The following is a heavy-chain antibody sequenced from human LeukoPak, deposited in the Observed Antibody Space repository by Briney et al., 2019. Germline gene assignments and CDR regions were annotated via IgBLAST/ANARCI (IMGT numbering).Heavy chain of an antibody. V-gene: IGHV3-23*01. CDR3: AKGLHSLLWFGESVYYYGMDV. CDR2: ISGSGGST. D-gene: IGHD3-10*01. J-gene: IGHJ6*02. Sequence: GGSLRLSCTTPKFNFHTYGLTWVRQAPGKELEWVSSISGSGGSTQYAASVQGRFTISRDNSKNTLYLQMNSLRAEDTAVYYCAKGLHSLLWFGESVYYYGMDVWGQGTTVTVSS. CDR1: KFNFHTYG.